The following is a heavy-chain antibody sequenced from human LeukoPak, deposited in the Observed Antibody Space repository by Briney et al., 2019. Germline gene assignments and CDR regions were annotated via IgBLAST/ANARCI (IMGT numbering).Heavy chain of an antibody. CDR3: ARIGAGTSRDY. CDR1: GFTFSNFA. CDR2: IVGSSST. D-gene: IGHD6-13*01. V-gene: IGHV3-21*01. Sequence: GGSLRLSCAASGFTFSNFAMTWVRQAPGKALEWVSSIVGSSSTYYADSLKVRFTISRDNAKNSLYLQMNSLRAEDTAVYYCARIGAGTSRDYWGQGTLVTVSS. J-gene: IGHJ4*02.